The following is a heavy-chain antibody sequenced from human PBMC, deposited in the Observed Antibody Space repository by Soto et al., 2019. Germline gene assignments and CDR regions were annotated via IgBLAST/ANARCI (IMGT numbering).Heavy chain of an antibody. CDR2: IDPSDSYT. CDR1: GYSFTSYW. D-gene: IGHD6-13*01. Sequence: GESLKISCKGSGYSFTSYWISWVRQMPGKGLEWMGRIDPSDSYTNYSPSFQGHVTISADKSISTAYLQWSSLKASDTAMYYCAREGRIAAAGLHYYYYGMDVWGQGTTVTVSS. V-gene: IGHV5-10-1*01. CDR3: AREGRIAAAGLHYYYYGMDV. J-gene: IGHJ6*02.